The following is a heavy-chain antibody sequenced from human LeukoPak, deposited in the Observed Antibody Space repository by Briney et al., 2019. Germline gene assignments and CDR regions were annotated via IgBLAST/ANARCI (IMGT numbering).Heavy chain of an antibody. Sequence: GSSVKVSCKASGGTFSSYAISWVRQAPGQGLEWMGGIIPIFGTANYAQKFQGRVTITADESTSTAYMELSSLRSEDTAVYCCYFRLRSGDYYYYMDVWGKGTTVTVSS. J-gene: IGHJ6*03. CDR3: YFRLRSGDYYYYMDV. D-gene: IGHD5-12*01. V-gene: IGHV1-69*01. CDR1: GGTFSSYA. CDR2: IIPIFGTA.